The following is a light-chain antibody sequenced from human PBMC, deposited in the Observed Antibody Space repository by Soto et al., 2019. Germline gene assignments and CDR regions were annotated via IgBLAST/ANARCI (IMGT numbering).Light chain of an antibody. CDR3: QKCKVAPFT. Sequence: DIQMTQSPSSLSAFVGDRVTITCRASQDIDNFLAWYQQKPGKVPKLLIYAASTFQSGVPSRFSGSGSGTDFTLTISSLQPEDVATYYCQKCKVAPFTFGGGTKVDNK. J-gene: IGKJ4*01. CDR2: AAS. V-gene: IGKV1-27*01. CDR1: QDIDNF.